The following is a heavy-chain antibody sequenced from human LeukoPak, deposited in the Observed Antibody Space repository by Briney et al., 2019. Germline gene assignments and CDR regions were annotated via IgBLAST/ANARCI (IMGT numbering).Heavy chain of an antibody. D-gene: IGHD2-15*01. CDR1: GFTVSSNC. CDR2: IYSGGST. V-gene: IGHV3-53*01. Sequence: GGSLRLSCAASGFTVSSNCMSWVRQAPGKGLEWVSVIYSGGSTYYADYVKGRFTISRDNSKNTLYLQMNSLRVEDTAVYYCVRERSGGPLDIWGQGTMVTVSS. CDR3: VRERSGGPLDI. J-gene: IGHJ3*02.